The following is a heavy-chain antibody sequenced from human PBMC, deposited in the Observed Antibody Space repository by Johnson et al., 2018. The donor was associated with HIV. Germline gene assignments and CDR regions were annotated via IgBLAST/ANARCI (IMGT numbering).Heavy chain of an antibody. CDR2: IGTAGAA. J-gene: IGHJ3*02. D-gene: IGHD1-26*01. CDR3: ARGRGIVGPQQVALDI. Sequence: VQLVECGGGLVKPGGSLRLSCAASGFTFRSYDMHWVRQVTGKGLEWVSVIGTAGAAYYQGSVKGRFTISRENAKNSFYLQMNSLRAGDTAVYYCARGRGIVGPQQVALDIWGQGTRVTVSS. V-gene: IGHV3-13*01. CDR1: GFTFRSYD.